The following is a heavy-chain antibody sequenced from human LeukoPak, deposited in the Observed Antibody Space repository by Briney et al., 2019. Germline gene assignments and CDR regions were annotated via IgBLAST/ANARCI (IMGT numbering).Heavy chain of an antibody. CDR2: ISSSGGST. Sequence: GGSLRLSCAASGLTFSSYAMTWVRQAPGKGLEWVSAISSSGGSTYYADSVKGRFTISRDNSKNTLYLQMNSLRAEDTAVYYCARAVGPFDYWGQGTLVTVSS. D-gene: IGHD1-26*01. CDR3: ARAVGPFDY. CDR1: GLTFSSYA. V-gene: IGHV3-23*01. J-gene: IGHJ4*02.